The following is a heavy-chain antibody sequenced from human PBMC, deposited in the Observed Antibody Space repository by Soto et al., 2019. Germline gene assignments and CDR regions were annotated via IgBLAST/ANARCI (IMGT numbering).Heavy chain of an antibody. J-gene: IGHJ1*01. CDR2: ISSSSSTI. D-gene: IGHD5-12*01. V-gene: IGHV3-48*02. Sequence: EVQLVESGGGLVQPGGSLRLSCAASGFTFSSYSMNWVRQAPGKGLEWVSYISSSSSTIYYADSVKGRFTISRDNAKNSLYLQMKSLRDEDTAVYYCARPYSAEYFQHWGQGTLVTVSS. CDR3: ARPYSAEYFQH. CDR1: GFTFSSYS.